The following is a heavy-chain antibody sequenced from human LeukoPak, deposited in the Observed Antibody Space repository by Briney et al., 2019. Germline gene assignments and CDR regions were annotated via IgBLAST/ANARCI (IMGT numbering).Heavy chain of an antibody. CDR1: GCSISNYY. V-gene: IGHV4-59*08. J-gene: IGHJ4*02. Sequence: SETLSLTCTVSGCSISNYYWNWIRQPPGKGLEWVGHISYSGGTKYNPSLQSRVTISIDTSKNQFSLNLSSVTAADTAVYYCARYLSSGYYSSYYFDYWGQGTLVTVSS. D-gene: IGHD3-22*01. CDR3: ARYLSSGYYSSYYFDY. CDR2: ISYSGGT.